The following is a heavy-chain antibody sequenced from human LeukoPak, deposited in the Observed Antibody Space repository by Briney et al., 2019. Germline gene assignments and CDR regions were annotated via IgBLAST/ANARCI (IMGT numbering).Heavy chain of an antibody. V-gene: IGHV4-34*01. CDR2: INHVGIT. D-gene: IGHD3-3*01. Sequence: SETLSLTCAAYGESFDGYYWSWIRQSPGKGLKWIGHINHVGITNHNPSLKSRVTISVDTSKNQFTLKVRSVTAADTGVYFCARKGLRPLEWLSEYFFDYWGQGTLVSVAS. CDR3: ARKGLRPLEWLSEYFFDY. J-gene: IGHJ4*02. CDR1: GESFDGYY.